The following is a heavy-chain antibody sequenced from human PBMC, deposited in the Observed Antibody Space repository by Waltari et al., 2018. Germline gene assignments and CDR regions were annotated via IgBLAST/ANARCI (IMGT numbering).Heavy chain of an antibody. D-gene: IGHD3-9*01. J-gene: IGHJ6*04. CDR3: ARGSDILTGYDSGDV. V-gene: IGHV1-8*01. Sequence: QVQLVQSGAEVKKPGASVKVSCKASGYTFTSYDINWVRQATGQGLEWMGWMNPNSGSTGYVQKFQGRVTMTMNTSKRTAYMELRSLRSDDTAVYYCARGSDILTGYDSGDVWGKGTTVTVSS. CDR1: GYTFTSYD. CDR2: MNPNSGST.